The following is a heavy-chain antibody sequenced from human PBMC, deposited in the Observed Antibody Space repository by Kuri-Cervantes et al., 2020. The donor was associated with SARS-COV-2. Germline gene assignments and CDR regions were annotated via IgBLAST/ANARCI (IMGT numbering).Heavy chain of an antibody. Sequence: SVKVSCKASGDTFSAYAISWVRQAPGQGLEWMGRLSPVLRTTHYAQKFQGRLTITADNSTTTAYMDLGSLKSDDTAVYYCAVGGEYQMLGPYLNFWGQGTLVTVSS. V-gene: IGHV1-69*04. CDR1: GDTFSAYA. D-gene: IGHD3-16*01. CDR3: AVGGEYQMLGPYLNF. CDR2: LSPVLRTT. J-gene: IGHJ4*02.